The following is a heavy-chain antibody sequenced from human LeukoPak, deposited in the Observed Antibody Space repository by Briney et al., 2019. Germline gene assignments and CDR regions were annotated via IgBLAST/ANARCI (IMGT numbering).Heavy chain of an antibody. Sequence: SETLSLTCTVSGGSISSYYWSWIRQPPGKGLEWIGYIYYSGSTNYNPSLKSRVTISVDTSKNQFSLKLSSVTAADTAVYYCARLTYYYDSSGYRNNWFDPWGQGTLVTVS. CDR3: ARLTYYYDSSGYRNNWFDP. V-gene: IGHV4-59*01. J-gene: IGHJ5*02. D-gene: IGHD3-22*01. CDR1: GGSISSYY. CDR2: IYYSGST.